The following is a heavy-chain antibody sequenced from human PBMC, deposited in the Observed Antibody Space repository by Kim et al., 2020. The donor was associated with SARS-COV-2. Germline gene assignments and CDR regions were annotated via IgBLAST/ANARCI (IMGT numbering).Heavy chain of an antibody. CDR3: ARGIAAAAPWDDY. J-gene: IGHJ4*02. V-gene: IGHV4-59*01. Sequence: SETLSLTCTVSGGSISSYYWSWIRQPPGKGLEWIGYIYYSGSTNYNPSLKSRVTISVDTSKNQFSLKLSSVTAADTAVYYCARGIAAAAPWDDYWGQGTLVTVSS. CDR1: GGSISSYY. D-gene: IGHD6-13*01. CDR2: IYYSGST.